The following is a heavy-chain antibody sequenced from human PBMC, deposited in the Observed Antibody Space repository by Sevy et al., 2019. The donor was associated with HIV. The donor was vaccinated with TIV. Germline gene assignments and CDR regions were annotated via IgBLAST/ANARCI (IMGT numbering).Heavy chain of an antibody. CDR1: GGSVSSGSYY. V-gene: IGHV4-61*01. J-gene: IGHJ6*02. D-gene: IGHD6-13*01. Sequence: SETLSLTCTVSGGSVSSGSYYWSWIRQPPGKGLEWIGYIYYSGSTNYNPSLKSRVTISVDTSKNQFSLKLSSVTAADTVVYYCSSSWTRYYYYGMDVWGQGTTVTVSS. CDR3: SSSWTRYYYYGMDV. CDR2: IYYSGST.